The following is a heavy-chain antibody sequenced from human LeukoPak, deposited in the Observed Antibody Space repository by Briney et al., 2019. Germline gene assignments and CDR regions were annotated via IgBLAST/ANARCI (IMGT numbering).Heavy chain of an antibody. D-gene: IGHD2-15*01. V-gene: IGHV1-18*01. CDR1: GYTFTSYG. J-gene: IGHJ4*02. Sequence: ASVKVSCKASGYTFTSYGISWVRQAPGQGLEWMGWISAYNGNTNYAQKLQGRVTMTTDTSTSTAYMELRSLRSDDTAVYYCARLIGCRGGSCYSGLKAYYYFDYWGQGTLVTVSS. CDR3: ARLIGCRGGSCYSGLKAYYYFDY. CDR2: ISAYNGNT.